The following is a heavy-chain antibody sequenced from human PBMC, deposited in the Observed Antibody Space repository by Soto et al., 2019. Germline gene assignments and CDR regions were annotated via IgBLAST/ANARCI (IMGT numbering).Heavy chain of an antibody. D-gene: IGHD2-21*02. Sequence: QVQVVQSRAEVKKPGASVKVSCKASGYTFTDYDINWVQQASGQGLEYMGWMSPESGNTGYAPQFQGRVTMTRNTSISTAYMELSSLRSEDTAVYYCEVTTGYWGQGTKVTVSS. CDR3: EVTTGY. CDR2: MSPESGNT. CDR1: GYTFTDYD. V-gene: IGHV1-8*01. J-gene: IGHJ4*02.